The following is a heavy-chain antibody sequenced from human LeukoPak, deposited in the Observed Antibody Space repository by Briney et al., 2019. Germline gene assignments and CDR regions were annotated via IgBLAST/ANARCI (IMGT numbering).Heavy chain of an antibody. CDR2: ISGSGTTI. V-gene: IGHV3-48*03. CDR3: ARAYIGSAWYGGDFDY. CDR1: GFTFRSYE. J-gene: IGHJ4*02. D-gene: IGHD6-19*01. Sequence: PGGSLRLSCVASGFTFRSYEMNWVRQAPGKGLEWVSYISGSGTTIYYADSVKGRFTISRDNAKNSLYLQMNSLRAEDAAVYYCARAYIGSAWYGGDFDYWGQGTLVTVSS.